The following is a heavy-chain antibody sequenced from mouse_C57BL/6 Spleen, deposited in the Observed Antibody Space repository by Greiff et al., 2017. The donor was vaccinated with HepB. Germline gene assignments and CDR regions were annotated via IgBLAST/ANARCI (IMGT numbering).Heavy chain of an antibody. J-gene: IGHJ2*01. D-gene: IGHD2-1*01. CDR1: GFTFTDYY. CDR2: IRNKANGYTT. V-gene: IGHV7-3*01. Sequence: EVKVEESGGGLVQPGGSLSLSCAASGFTFTDYYMSWVRQPPGKALEWLGFIRNKANGYTTEYSASVKGRFTISRDNSQSILYLQMNALRAEDSATYYCARYIRGNYYFDYWGQGTTLTVSS. CDR3: ARYIRGNYYFDY.